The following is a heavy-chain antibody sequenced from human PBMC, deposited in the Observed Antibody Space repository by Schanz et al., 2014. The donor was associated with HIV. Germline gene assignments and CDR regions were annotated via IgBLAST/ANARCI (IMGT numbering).Heavy chain of an antibody. CDR1: GFTISRNY. CDR3: AAGLIRYFFDY. V-gene: IGHV3-53*02. J-gene: IGHJ4*02. Sequence: EVQLVETGGGLIQPGGSLRLSCAVSGFTISRNYMSWVRQSPGKGLEWVSVVYIGDSTFYANSVKGRFTISRDDSKNTLYLQMNSLRAEDTAMYYCAAGLIRYFFDYWGQGTLVTVSS. D-gene: IGHD2-21*01. CDR2: VYIGDST.